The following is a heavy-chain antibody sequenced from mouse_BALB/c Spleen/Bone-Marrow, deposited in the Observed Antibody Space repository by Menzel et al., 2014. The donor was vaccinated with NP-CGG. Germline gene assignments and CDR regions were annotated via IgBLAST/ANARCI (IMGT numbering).Heavy chain of an antibody. CDR1: GFSLTDYG. V-gene: IGHV2-6-5*01. CDR2: ILGGGST. J-gene: IGHJ4*01. Sequence: QVQLQQPGPGLVALSQSLSITCSVSGFSLTDYGVSWIRQPPGKGLEWLGVILGGGSTYYTLALKSRLSITKNNSKRQVFLRRNSLQNDDTAMYCCARHYGRYCPMDYWGQGTSVTVSS. CDR3: ARHYGRYCPMDY. D-gene: IGHD1-1*01.